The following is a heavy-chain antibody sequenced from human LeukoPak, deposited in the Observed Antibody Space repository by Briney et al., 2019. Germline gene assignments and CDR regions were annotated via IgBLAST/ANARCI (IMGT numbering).Heavy chain of an antibody. D-gene: IGHD3-22*01. CDR2: IYHSGST. Sequence: SSETLSLTCAVSGYSISSGYYWGWIRQPPGKGLEWIGSIYHSGSTYYNPSLKSRVTIPVDTSKNQFSLKLSSVTAADTAVYHCATEYYYDISGNYPRPASPCDMWGQGPVVSVSS. CDR1: GYSISSGYY. J-gene: IGHJ3*02. CDR3: ATEYYYDISGNYPRPASPCDM. V-gene: IGHV4-38-2*01.